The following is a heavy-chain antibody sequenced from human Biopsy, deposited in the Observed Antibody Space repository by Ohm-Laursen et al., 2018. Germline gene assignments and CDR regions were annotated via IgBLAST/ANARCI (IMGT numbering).Heavy chain of an antibody. D-gene: IGHD4-11*01. Sequence: GTLSLTCTVSGDSVTKYYWSWIRQPPGKGLEWIGHIYYNVMNNYNPFIQSRVSISVNKSRNQVSLTLSSVTAAATAVYYCARDSGILNYGNFKYYHYCGMDVWGQGTKVTVSS. J-gene: IGHJ6*02. CDR3: ARDSGILNYGNFKYYHYCGMDV. CDR2: IYYNVMN. CDR1: GDSVTKYY. V-gene: IGHV4-59*02.